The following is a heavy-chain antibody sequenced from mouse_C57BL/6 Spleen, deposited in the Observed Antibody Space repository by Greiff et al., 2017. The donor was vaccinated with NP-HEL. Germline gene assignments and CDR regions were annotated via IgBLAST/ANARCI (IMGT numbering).Heavy chain of an antibody. V-gene: IGHV1-69*01. CDR2: IDPSDSYT. Sequence: VQLQQPGAELVMPGASVKLSCKASGYTFTSYWMHWVKQRPGQGLEWIGGIDPSDSYTTYNQKFKGKSTLTVDKSSSTAFMQLSSLASEDAAVYYCARASLPYAMDYWGQGTSVTVSS. J-gene: IGHJ4*01. CDR1: GYTFTSYW. D-gene: IGHD6-2*01. CDR3: ARASLPYAMDY.